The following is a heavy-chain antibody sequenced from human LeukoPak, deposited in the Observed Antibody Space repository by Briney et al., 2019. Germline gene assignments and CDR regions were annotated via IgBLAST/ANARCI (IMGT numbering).Heavy chain of an antibody. J-gene: IGHJ3*02. D-gene: IGHD5-18*01. CDR3: ASTGYSYAVNEIHAFDI. Sequence: PSETLSLTCTVSGGSISSSSYYWGWIRQPPGKGLEWIGSIYYSGSTYYNPSLKSRVSISVDTSKNQFSLKLTSATAADTAVYYCASTGYSYAVNEIHAFDIWGQGTMVTVSS. CDR2: IYYSGST. V-gene: IGHV4-39*01. CDR1: GGSISSSSYY.